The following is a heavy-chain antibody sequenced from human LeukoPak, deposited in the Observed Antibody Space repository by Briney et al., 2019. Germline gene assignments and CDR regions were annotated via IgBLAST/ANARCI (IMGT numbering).Heavy chain of an antibody. CDR1: GGSFSGYY. J-gene: IGHJ4*02. D-gene: IGHD3-9*01. CDR3: ARHSRTYYDILTGPYGGYFDY. CDR2: INHSGST. Sequence: SETLSLTCAVYGGSFSGYYWSWIRKPPGKGMEWIGEINHSGSTNYNPSLKSRVTISVDTSKNQFSLKLSSVTAADTAVYYCARHSRTYYDILTGPYGGYFDYWGQRILVTVSS. V-gene: IGHV4-34*01.